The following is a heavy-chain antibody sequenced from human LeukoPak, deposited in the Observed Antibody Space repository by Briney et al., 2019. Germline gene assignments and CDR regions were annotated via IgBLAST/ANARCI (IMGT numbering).Heavy chain of an antibody. V-gene: IGHV1-69*06. CDR2: IIPIFGTA. CDR1: GGTFSSYA. CDR3: ATARNYDYVWGSYRSFDY. D-gene: IGHD3-16*02. J-gene: IGHJ4*02. Sequence: SVKVSCKASGGTFSSYAISWVRQAPGQGLEWMGGIIPIFGTANYAQKFQGRVTMTEDTSTDTAYMELSSLRSEDTAVYYCATARNYDYVWGSYRSFDYWGQGTLVTVSS.